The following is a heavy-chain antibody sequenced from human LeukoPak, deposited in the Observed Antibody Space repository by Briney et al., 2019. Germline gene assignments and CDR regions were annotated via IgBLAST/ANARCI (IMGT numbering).Heavy chain of an antibody. CDR3: AKIGDGSGSPNNYYYGMDV. Sequence: PGGSLRLSCAASGFTFSNYAMTWVRQAPGKGLEWVAVISYDGSNKYYADSVKGRFTISRDNSKNTLYLQMNSLRAEDTAVYYCAKIGDGSGSPNNYYYGMDVWGKGTTVTVSS. V-gene: IGHV3-30*18. D-gene: IGHD3-10*01. CDR1: GFTFSNYA. CDR2: ISYDGSNK. J-gene: IGHJ6*04.